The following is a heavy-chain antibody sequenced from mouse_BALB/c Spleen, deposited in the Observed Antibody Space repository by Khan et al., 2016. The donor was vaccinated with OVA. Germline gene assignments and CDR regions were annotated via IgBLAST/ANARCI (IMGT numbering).Heavy chain of an antibody. CDR3: NAGYFDY. V-gene: IGHV14-4*02. CDR2: IDPENGDT. Sequence: VQLKQSGAELVRSGASVKLSCTASGFNIKDYYMHWMKQRPEQGLEWIGWIDPENGDTEYAPKFQGKATMTADTSSNTAYLQLSSLTSEDTAVYYCNAGYFDYWGQGTTLTVSS. CDR1: GFNIKDYY. J-gene: IGHJ2*01.